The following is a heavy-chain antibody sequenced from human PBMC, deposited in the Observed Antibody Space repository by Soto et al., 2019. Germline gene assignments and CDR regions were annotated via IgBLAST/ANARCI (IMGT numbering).Heavy chain of an antibody. J-gene: IGHJ6*02. Sequence: GGSLRLSCAASGFTFSSYSMNWVRQAPGKGLEWVSYISSSSSTIYYADSVKGRFTISRDNAKNSLFLQMNSLRAEDTALYYCARGHRIFYVMDVWGQGTTVIVSS. CDR2: ISSSSSTI. CDR1: GFTFSSYS. V-gene: IGHV3-48*04. CDR3: ARGHRIFYVMDV.